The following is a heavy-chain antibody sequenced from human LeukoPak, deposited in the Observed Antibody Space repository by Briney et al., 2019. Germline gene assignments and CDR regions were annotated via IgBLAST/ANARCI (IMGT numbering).Heavy chain of an antibody. CDR1: GYIFTDSY. CDR3: VRGTTGPNVQGHS. J-gene: IGHJ4*02. CDR2: INPRNGGT. D-gene: IGHD1-1*01. V-gene: IGHV1-2*02. Sequence: ASVKVSCKASGYIFTDSYLHWVRQAPGQGLEWVGWINPRNGGTTYAKKLQGRVTMTRDTSINTAYMELSRLRSDDTAAYYCVRGTTGPNVQGHSWGQGTLVTVSS.